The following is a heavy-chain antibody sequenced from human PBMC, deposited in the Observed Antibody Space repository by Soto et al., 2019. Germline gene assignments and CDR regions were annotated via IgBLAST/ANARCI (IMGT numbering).Heavy chain of an antibody. CDR3: GSGPSTTWIDN. CDR2: IYSGGNT. Sequence: PSETLSLTCTVSGGSITSHHYYWGWIRQPPGKGLEWIGSIYSGGNTYYNPSLRSRLTIFVDTAKNLISLKLSSVTAADSAIYYCGSGPSTTWIDNWGPGTPVTVSS. J-gene: IGHJ4*02. CDR1: GGSITSHHYY. V-gene: IGHV4-39*01. D-gene: IGHD2-2*01.